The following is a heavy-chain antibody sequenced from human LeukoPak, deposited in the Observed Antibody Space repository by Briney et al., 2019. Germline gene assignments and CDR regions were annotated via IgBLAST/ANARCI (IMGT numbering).Heavy chain of an antibody. CDR1: GGSFSGYY. D-gene: IGHD5-18*01. Sequence: PSETLSLTCAVYGGSFSGYYWSWIRQPPGKGLEWIGEINHSGSTNYNPSLKSRVTISVDTSKNQFSLKLSSVTAADTAVYYCARDRRGYSYYFDYWGQGTLVTVSS. J-gene: IGHJ4*02. CDR2: INHSGST. CDR3: ARDRRGYSYYFDY. V-gene: IGHV4-34*01.